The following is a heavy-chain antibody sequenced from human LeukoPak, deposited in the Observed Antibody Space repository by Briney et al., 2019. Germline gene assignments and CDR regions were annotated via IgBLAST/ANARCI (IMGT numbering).Heavy chain of an antibody. J-gene: IGHJ1*01. V-gene: IGHV5-51*01. D-gene: IGHD6-13*01. CDR2: IYPGDSDI. CDR1: GYSFTNYW. Sequence: PGESLKISCKGSGYSFTNYWIGWVRQKPGKGLECMGIIYPGDSDIRYSPSFQGQVTISVDKSIRTAYLQWRSLKASDTAMYYXATXRYGVEAVDFQRWGQGTLVSVSS. CDR3: ATXRYGVEAVDFQR.